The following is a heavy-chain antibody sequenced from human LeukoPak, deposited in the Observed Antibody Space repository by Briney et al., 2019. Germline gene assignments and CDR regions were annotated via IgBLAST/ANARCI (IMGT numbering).Heavy chain of an antibody. CDR2: IWYDGSNK. CDR3: ARGRTGYYDFWSGYGYFDL. CDR1: GFTFSSYG. J-gene: IGHJ2*01. V-gene: IGHV3-33*01. D-gene: IGHD3-3*01. Sequence: GRSLRLSCAASGFTFSSYGMHWVRQAPGKGLEWVAVIWYDGSNKYYADSVKGRFTISRDNSKNTLYLQMNSLRAEDTAVYYCARGRTGYYDFWSGYGYFDLWGRGTLVTVSS.